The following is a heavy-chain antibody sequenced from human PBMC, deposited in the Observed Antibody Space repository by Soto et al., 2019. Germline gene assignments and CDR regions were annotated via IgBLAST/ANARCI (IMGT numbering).Heavy chain of an antibody. D-gene: IGHD6-19*01. J-gene: IGHJ4*02. CDR1: GFNFGDYT. CDR2: ISGGGGNS. CDR3: AKETFGVGWTLDF. V-gene: IGHV3-23*01. Sequence: QLLESGGGLVQPGGSRRLSCAASGFNFGDYTMTWVRQAPGKGLVWISTISGGGGNSYYADVVKGRFTITRDNSKNTLYLQMNSLNGEDTALYFCAKETFGVGWTLDFWGQGTLVTVSS.